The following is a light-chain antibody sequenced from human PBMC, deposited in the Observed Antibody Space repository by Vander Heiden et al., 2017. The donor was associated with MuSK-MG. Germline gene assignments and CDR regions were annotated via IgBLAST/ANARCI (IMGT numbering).Light chain of an antibody. CDR3: QQRTSWPPT. J-gene: IGKJ4*01. CDR1: QSVTSY. V-gene: IGKV3-11*01. Sequence: EIVLTQSPATLSLSPGERVTLSCRASQSVTSYLAWYQQKPGQAPRLLIYDASTRATGIPARFSGSGSGTDFTLTSSSLEPEDFAVYYCQQRTSWPPTFGGGTKLEIK. CDR2: DAS.